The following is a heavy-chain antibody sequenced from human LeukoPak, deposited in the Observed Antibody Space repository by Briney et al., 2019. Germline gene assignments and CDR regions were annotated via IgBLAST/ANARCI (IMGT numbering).Heavy chain of an antibody. V-gene: IGHV3-48*01. CDR3: ASQSSSSSTRAPDF. CDR1: GGAFSSSS. J-gene: IGHJ4*02. D-gene: IGHD6-6*01. CDR2: VSSSSRTK. Sequence: GGSLRLSCTGSGGAFSSSSFNWVRQTPGKGLEWISYVSSSSRTKYYAASIKGRFTISRNNANNSLFLQMNDLSADDTALYYCASQSSSSSTRAPDFWGLGTLVTASS.